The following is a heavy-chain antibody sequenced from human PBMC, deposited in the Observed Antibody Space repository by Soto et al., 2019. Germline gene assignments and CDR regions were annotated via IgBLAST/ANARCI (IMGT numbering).Heavy chain of an antibody. CDR2: FSGSSGNT. CDR3: ARWNGYGDS. J-gene: IGHJ4*02. D-gene: IGHD1-1*01. V-gene: IGHV3-23*01. Sequence: GGSLRLSCAAAGFSISTYGVTWVRQAPGKGLEWVSGFSGSSGNTYYADSVKGRFTISRDNSKNTVYLQMNSLRAEDTAVYYCARWNGYGDSWGQGTLVTVSS. CDR1: GFSISTYG.